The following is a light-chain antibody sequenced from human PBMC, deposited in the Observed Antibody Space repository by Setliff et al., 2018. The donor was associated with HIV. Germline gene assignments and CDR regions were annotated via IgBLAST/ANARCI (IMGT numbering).Light chain of an antibody. CDR3: SSYTSSTTPYV. J-gene: IGLJ1*01. CDR2: DVS. V-gene: IGLV2-14*03. CDR1: SSDVGGYNY. Sequence: QSVLTQPASVSGSPGQSITISCTGTSSDVGGYNYVSWYQQHPGKVPKLIIYDVSNRPSGVSNRFSGSKSGNTASPTISGLQAEDEADYYCSSYTSSTTPYVIGTGTKVTVL.